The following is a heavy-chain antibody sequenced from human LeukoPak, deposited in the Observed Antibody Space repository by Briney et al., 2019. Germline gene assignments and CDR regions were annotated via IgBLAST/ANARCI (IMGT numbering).Heavy chain of an antibody. Sequence: GGSLRLSCAASGFTFSSYAMHWVRQAPGKGLEWVAVISYDGSNKYYADSVKGRFTIFRDNSKNTLYLQMNSLRAEDTAVYYCARGGEARWLQLGNFDYWGQGTLVTVSS. CDR2: ISYDGSNK. D-gene: IGHD5-24*01. CDR1: GFTFSSYA. J-gene: IGHJ4*02. V-gene: IGHV3-30-3*01. CDR3: ARGGEARWLQLGNFDY.